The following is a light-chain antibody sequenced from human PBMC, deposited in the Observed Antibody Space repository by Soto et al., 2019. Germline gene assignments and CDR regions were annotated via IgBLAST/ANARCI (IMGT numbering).Light chain of an antibody. V-gene: IGKV4-1*01. CDR2: WAS. CDR3: QQYYSIPKT. Sequence: DIVMTQSPDSLAVSLGERATINCKSSQSVLYDSNNKNYLAWYQQKQGQPXKXXIYWASTRESGVPDRFSGTGSGTDLTITISSLQAEDVEVYDGQQYYSIPKTFGQGTKVDIK. CDR1: QSVLYDSNNKNY. J-gene: IGKJ1*01.